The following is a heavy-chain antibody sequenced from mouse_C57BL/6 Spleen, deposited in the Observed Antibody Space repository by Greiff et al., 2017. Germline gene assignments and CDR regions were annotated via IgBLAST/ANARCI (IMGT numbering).Heavy chain of an antibody. D-gene: IGHD4-1*01. J-gene: IGHJ3*01. V-gene: IGHV1-26*01. CDR3: ARAINWAWFAY. CDR2: INPNNGGT. CDR1: GYTFTDYY. Sequence: VQLQQSGPELVKPGASVKISCKASGYTFTDYYMNWVKQSHGKSLEWIGDINPNNGGTSYNQKFKGKATLTVDQSSSTASMELRSLTSEDSAVYYCARAINWAWFAYWGQGTLVTVSA.